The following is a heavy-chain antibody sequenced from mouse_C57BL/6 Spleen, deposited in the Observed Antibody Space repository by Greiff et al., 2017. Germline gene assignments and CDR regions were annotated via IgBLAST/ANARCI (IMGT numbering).Heavy chain of an antibody. CDR1: GYTFTSYW. Sequence: VQLQQPGAELVMPGASVKLSCKASGYTFTSYWMHWVKQRPGQGLEWIGEIDPSDSYTNYNQKFKGKSTLTVDKSSSTAYMQLSSLTSEDSAVYYGARSGYYDGSSPPYYFDYWGQGTTLTVSS. V-gene: IGHV1-69*01. CDR3: ARSGYYDGSSPPYYFDY. CDR2: IDPSDSYT. D-gene: IGHD1-1*01. J-gene: IGHJ2*01.